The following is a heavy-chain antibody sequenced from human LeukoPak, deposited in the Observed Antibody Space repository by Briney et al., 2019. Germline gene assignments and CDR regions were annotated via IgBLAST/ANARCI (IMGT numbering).Heavy chain of an antibody. CDR3: ARGRPGRSSGWYYNWFDP. J-gene: IGHJ5*02. CDR2: IKQDGSEK. V-gene: IGHV3-7*01. Sequence: HPGGSLRLSCAASGFTFSSYVMNWVRQAPGKGLEWVANIKQDGSEKYYVDSVKGRFTISRDNAKNSLYLQMNSLRAEDTAVYYCARGRPGRSSGWYYNWFDPWGQGTLVTVSS. CDR1: GFTFSSYV. D-gene: IGHD6-19*01.